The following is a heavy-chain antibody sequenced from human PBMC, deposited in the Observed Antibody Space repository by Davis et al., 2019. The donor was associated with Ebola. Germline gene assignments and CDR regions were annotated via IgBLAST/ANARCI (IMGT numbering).Heavy chain of an antibody. CDR2: MSTSDDTFT. V-gene: IGHV3-11*06. Sequence: PGGSLRLSCVASGLTLTNYYMAWLRQAPGKGLEWISHMSTSDDTFTKYSDSVRGRFTISRDNARNSVFLQMDSVTVEDTAVYYCARSRSFYFDYWGQGSLVTVAS. J-gene: IGHJ4*02. CDR3: ARSRSFYFDY. CDR1: GLTLTNYY.